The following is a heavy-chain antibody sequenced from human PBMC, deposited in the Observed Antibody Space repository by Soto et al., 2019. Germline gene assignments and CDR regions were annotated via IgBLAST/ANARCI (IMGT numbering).Heavy chain of an antibody. D-gene: IGHD3-16*02. CDR1: GFSLSTSGVG. CDR3: AHSIAPRIFDY. CDR2: IYWDDDK. V-gene: IGHV2-5*02. Sequence: QITLKESGPSLVKPTQTLTLTCTFSGFSLSTSGVGVGWIRQPPGKALEWLALIYWDDDKRYSPSLKSRLTTTRXTAKNQVVLTLTNMDPVDTATYYCAHSIAPRIFDYWGQGTLVTVSS. J-gene: IGHJ4*02.